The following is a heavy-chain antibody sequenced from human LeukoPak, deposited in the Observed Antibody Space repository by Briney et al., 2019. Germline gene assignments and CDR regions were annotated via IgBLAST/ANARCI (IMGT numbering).Heavy chain of an antibody. V-gene: IGHV4-34*01. CDR3: ARGRGYSSSSGDY. CDR2: INHSGST. CDR1: GYSISSGYY. D-gene: IGHD6-6*01. Sequence: SETLSLTCAVSGYSISSGYYWRWIRQPPGKGLEWIGEINHSGSTNYNPSLKSRVTISVDTSKNQFSLKLSSVTAADTAVYYCARGRGYSSSSGDYWGQGTLVTVSS. J-gene: IGHJ4*02.